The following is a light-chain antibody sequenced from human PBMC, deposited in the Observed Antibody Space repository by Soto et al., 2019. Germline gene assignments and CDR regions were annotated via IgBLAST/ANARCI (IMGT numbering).Light chain of an antibody. J-gene: IGKJ1*01. V-gene: IGKV1-5*03. CDR3: QQYTSYPRT. CDR2: KAS. CDR1: QSISSW. Sequence: DIQVTQSPSTLSASVGDRVTITCRASQSISSWLAWYQQKPGKAPKLLIYKASSLESGVPSRFSGSGSGTEFTLTVSSLQPDDFATYYCQQYTSYPRTSGYGTKVDIK.